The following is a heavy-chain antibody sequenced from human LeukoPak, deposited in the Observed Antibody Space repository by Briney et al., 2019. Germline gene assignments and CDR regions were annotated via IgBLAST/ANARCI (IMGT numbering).Heavy chain of an antibody. CDR1: GGSISSYY. Sequence: PSETLSLTCTVSGGSISSYYWSWIRQPPGKGLEWIGYIYYSGSTNYNPSLKSRVTISVDTSKNQFSLKLSSVTAADTAVYYCASTPVAPLGLLLNYWGQGTLVTVSS. CDR2: IYYSGST. J-gene: IGHJ4*02. CDR3: ASTPVAPLGLLLNY. V-gene: IGHV4-59*01. D-gene: IGHD3-22*01.